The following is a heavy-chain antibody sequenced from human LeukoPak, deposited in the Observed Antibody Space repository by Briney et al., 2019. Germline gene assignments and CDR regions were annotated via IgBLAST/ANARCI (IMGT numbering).Heavy chain of an antibody. CDR3: ARDLWFGEFDLFDY. V-gene: IGHV3-21*01. Sequence: GGSLRLSCAASGFTFSSYSVNWVRQAPGKGLEWVSSISSSSSYIYYADSVKGRFTISRDNAKNSLYLQMNSLRAEDTAVYYCARDLWFGEFDLFDYWGQGTLVTVSS. CDR1: GFTFSSYS. D-gene: IGHD3-10*01. J-gene: IGHJ4*02. CDR2: ISSSSSYI.